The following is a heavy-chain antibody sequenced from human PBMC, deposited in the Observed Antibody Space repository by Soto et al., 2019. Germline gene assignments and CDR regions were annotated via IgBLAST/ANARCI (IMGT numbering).Heavy chain of an antibody. J-gene: IGHJ4*02. CDR3: AREVVVVVVAARGGFDY. V-gene: IGHV1-18*01. Sequence: SVKVSCKASCYTFSSYCISWVRQAPGQGLEWMGWISAHNDNTNYAQKFQGRVTMTTDTSTSTAYMELRSLRSDDTAVYYCAREVVVVVVAARGGFDYWGQGTLVTVSS. CDR2: ISAHNDNT. D-gene: IGHD2-15*01. CDR1: CYTFSSYC.